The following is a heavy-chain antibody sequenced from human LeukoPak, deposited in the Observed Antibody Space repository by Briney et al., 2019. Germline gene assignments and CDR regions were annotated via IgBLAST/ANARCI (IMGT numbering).Heavy chain of an antibody. D-gene: IGHD3-9*01. CDR2: IYTSRSP. Sequence: SETLSLTCTVSGGSISSYYWTWIPQPAAKGLEWIGRIYTSRSPNYNPSLKSRVTMSVDTSNNQFSLKLSSVSAAEMAVYYCASTKILTGVYYFDYWGQGTLVSVSS. V-gene: IGHV4-4*07. CDR1: GGSISSYY. J-gene: IGHJ4*02. CDR3: ASTKILTGVYYFDY.